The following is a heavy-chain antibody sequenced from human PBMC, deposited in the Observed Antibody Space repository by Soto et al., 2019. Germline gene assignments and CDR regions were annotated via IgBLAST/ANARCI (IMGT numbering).Heavy chain of an antibody. CDR3: AIDARFGDFRFLAY. J-gene: IGHJ4*02. CDR1: GYTFTSYA. V-gene: IGHV1-3*01. D-gene: IGHD3-10*01. Sequence: ASVKVSCKASGYTFTSYAMHWVRQAPGQRLEWMGWINAGNGNTKYSQKFQGRVTITRDTSASTAYMELSSLRSEDTAVYYCAIDARFGDFRFLAYWGQGTLVTVSS. CDR2: INAGNGNT.